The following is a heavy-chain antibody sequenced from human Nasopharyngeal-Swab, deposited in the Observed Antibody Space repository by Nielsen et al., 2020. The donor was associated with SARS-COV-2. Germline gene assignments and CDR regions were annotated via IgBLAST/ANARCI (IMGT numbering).Heavy chain of an antibody. CDR3: ARDTPAMFAY. Sequence: GVLKISCAASGFTFSSYAMNWVRQAPGKGLEWVSAISSRGDYIYYAPSVEGRFTISRDNAKDSLYLQMNSLRADDTAIYYCARDTPAMFAYWGQGTLVTVSS. J-gene: IGHJ4*02. CDR2: ISSRGDYI. CDR1: GFTFSSYA. V-gene: IGHV3-21*01.